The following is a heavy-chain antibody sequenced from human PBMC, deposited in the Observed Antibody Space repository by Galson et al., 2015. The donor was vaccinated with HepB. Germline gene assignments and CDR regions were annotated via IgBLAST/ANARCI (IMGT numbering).Heavy chain of an antibody. V-gene: IGHV1-18*01. CDR2: ISGDNANT. Sequence: SVKVSCKASGYTFSRYGISWVRQAPGQGLEWMGWISGDNANTNYAQKLQGRVTMTTDTSTSTAYMELTSLSSDDTAVYYCARGGYSYGKFYYRGQGTLVTVSS. CDR3: ARGGYSYGKFYY. CDR1: GYTFSRYG. D-gene: IGHD5-18*01. J-gene: IGHJ4*02.